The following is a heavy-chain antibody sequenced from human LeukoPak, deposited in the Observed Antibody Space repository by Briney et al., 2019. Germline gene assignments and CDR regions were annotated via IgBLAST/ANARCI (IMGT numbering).Heavy chain of an antibody. D-gene: IGHD3-10*01. CDR1: GGSISSYY. CDR2: IYYSGST. Sequence: SETLSLTCTVSGGSISSYYWSWIRQPPGKGLEWIGYIYYSGSTNYNPSLKSRVTISVDTSKNQFSLKLSSVTAADTAVYYCARVIPSYGSGSYSDYWGQGTLVTVSS. V-gene: IGHV4-59*01. J-gene: IGHJ4*02. CDR3: ARVIPSYGSGSYSDY.